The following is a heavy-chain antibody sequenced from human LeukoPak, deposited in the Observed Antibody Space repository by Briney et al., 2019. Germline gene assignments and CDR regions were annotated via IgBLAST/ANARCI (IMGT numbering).Heavy chain of an antibody. CDR1: GGSISSSSYY. D-gene: IGHD6-13*01. CDR3: ARGGSSSWYYFDY. Sequence: SETLSLTCTVSGGSISSSSYYWGWIRQPPGKGLEWIGSTYYSGSTYYNPSLKSRVTISVDTSKNQSSLKLSSVTAADTAVYYCARGGSSSWYYFDYWGQGTLVTVSS. V-gene: IGHV4-39*01. J-gene: IGHJ4*02. CDR2: TYYSGST.